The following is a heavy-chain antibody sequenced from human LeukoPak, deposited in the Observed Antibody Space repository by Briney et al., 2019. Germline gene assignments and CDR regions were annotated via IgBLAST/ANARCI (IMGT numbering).Heavy chain of an antibody. D-gene: IGHD6-13*01. CDR3: ARLTALGTANDY. CDR1: GGSITSTTYY. V-gene: IGHV4-39*01. Sequence: ASETLSLTGTVSGGSITSTTYYWGWVCQPPGKGLEWIGSLHYSVTTYYNPSVKSRVTISADTSKNQFSLNLTSVTAADTAVYYCARLTALGTANDYWGQGTLVTVSS. J-gene: IGHJ4*02. CDR2: LHYSVTT.